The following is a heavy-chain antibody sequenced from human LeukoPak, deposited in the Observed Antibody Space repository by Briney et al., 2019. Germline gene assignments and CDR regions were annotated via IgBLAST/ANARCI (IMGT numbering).Heavy chain of an antibody. J-gene: IGHJ6*02. V-gene: IGHV3-23*01. Sequence: GGSLRLSCAASGFTFSSYAMSWVRQAPGKGLEWVSAISGSGGSTYYADSVKGRFTISRDNSKNTLYLQMNSLRAEDTAVYYCAKGSEPYYYYYYGVDVWGQGTTVTVPS. CDR2: ISGSGGST. CDR1: GFTFSSYA. CDR3: AKGSEPYYYYYYGVDV. D-gene: IGHD3-10*01.